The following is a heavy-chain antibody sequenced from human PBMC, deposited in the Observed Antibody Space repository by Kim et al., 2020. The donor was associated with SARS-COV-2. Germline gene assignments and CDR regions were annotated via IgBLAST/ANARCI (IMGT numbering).Heavy chain of an antibody. D-gene: IGHD1-1*01. V-gene: IGHV4-59*13. J-gene: IGHJ5*02. CDR3: AILEPTTSGSRGYWFDP. CDR1: GDSIRSYY. Sequence: SETLSLTCSVSGDSIRSYYWNWIRQPPGKGLEWIGYIYYNGNTHYNPSLKSRVTISVDTSKNQFSLRLNSVTAADTAFYYCAILEPTTSGSRGYWFDPWGQGTLVTVSS. CDR2: IYYNGNT.